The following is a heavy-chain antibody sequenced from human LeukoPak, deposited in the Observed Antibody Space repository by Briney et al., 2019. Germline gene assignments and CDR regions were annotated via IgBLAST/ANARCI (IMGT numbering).Heavy chain of an antibody. V-gene: IGHV3-30*18. CDR2: VSFDGSTQ. CDR1: GFTFSTYN. CDR3: AKDRGSGSSLSFYYGMDV. D-gene: IGHD3-10*01. Sequence: GGSLRLSCAASGFTFSTYNMNWVRQAPGKGLEWVAVVSFDGSTQYYAESAKGRFTISRDNAKNNLYLQMNSLRPEDTAVYYCAKDRGSGSSLSFYYGMDVWGQGTTVTVSS. J-gene: IGHJ6*02.